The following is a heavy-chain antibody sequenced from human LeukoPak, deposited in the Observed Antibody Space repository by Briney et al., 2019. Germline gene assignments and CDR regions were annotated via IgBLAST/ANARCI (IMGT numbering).Heavy chain of an antibody. CDR3: ARRRLWFGESFNYYYYYMDV. V-gene: IGHV4-34*01. Sequence: PSETLSLTCAVYGGSFSGYYWSWIRQPPGKGLEWIGEINNSGSTNYNPSLKSRVTISVDTSKNQFYQKLSSVTAADTAVYYCARRRLWFGESFNYYYYYMDVWGKGTTVTISS. CDR2: INNSGST. D-gene: IGHD3-10*01. J-gene: IGHJ6*03. CDR1: GGSFSGYY.